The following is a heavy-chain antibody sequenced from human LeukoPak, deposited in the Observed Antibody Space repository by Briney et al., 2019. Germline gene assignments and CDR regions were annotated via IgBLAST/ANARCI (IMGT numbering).Heavy chain of an antibody. CDR1: GFTFSSYG. J-gene: IGHJ4*02. D-gene: IGHD6-19*01. CDR2: VSNRDGRA. V-gene: IGHV3-23*01. CDR3: ASGMSLAGDGPFDF. Sequence: AGGSLRLSCAASGFTFSSYGMDWVRQAPGKGLEGVSGVSNRDGRAYYADSVKGRFTVSRDNSKNTLHLQMNSLRAEDTALYYCASGMSLAGDGPFDFWGQGTLVTVSS.